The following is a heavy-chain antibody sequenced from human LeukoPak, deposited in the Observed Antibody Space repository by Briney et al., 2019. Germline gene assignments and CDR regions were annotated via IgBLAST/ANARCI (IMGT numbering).Heavy chain of an antibody. D-gene: IGHD6-19*01. CDR1: GFIFNYYA. CDR2: ISGGDGST. Sequence: GGSLRLSCATSGFIFNYYAMSWVRQAPGKGLEWVSGISGGDGSTYYADSVEGRFSISRDNSKKTLFLQMNSLRAEDTAVYYCAKSGYSSGWFRAFDIWGQGTLVTVSS. V-gene: IGHV3-23*01. CDR3: AKSGYSSGWFRAFDI. J-gene: IGHJ3*02.